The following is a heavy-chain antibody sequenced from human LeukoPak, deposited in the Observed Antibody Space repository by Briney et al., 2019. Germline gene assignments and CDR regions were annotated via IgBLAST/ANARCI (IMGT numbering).Heavy chain of an antibody. Sequence: SETLSLTCTVSGGSISSYYWSWIRQPPGKGLEWIGYIYCSGSTNYNPSLKSRVTISVDTSKNQFSLKLSSVTAADTAVYYCARGKRYYFDYWGQGTLVTVSS. CDR3: ARGKRYYFDY. V-gene: IGHV4-59*01. J-gene: IGHJ4*02. CDR1: GGSISSYY. D-gene: IGHD4-17*01. CDR2: IYCSGST.